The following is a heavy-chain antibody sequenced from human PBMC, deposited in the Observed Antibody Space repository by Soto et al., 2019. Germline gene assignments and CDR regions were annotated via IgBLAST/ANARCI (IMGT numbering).Heavy chain of an antibody. CDR3: ARQWGAAFDY. CDR2: IYYSGST. CDR1: DGSISSYY. Sequence: SETLSLTCTVSDGSISSYYWSWIRQPPGKGLEWIGYIYYSGSTNYNPSLKSRVTISVDTSNNQFSLKLSSVTAADTAVYYCARQWGAAFDYWGQGTLVTVSS. J-gene: IGHJ4*02. D-gene: IGHD1-26*01. V-gene: IGHV4-59*08.